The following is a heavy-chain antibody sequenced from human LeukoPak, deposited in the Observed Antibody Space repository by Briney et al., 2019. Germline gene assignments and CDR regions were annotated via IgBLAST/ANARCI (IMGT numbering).Heavy chain of an antibody. Sequence: GGSLRLSCAASGFTFSSYAMHWVRQAPGKGPEWVAVISYDGSNKYYADSVKGRFTISRDNSKNTLYLQMNSLRAEDTAVYYCARDLSGDIVVVPAAMCLDYWGQGTLVTVSS. V-gene: IGHV3-30-3*01. CDR3: ARDLSGDIVVVPAAMCLDY. CDR2: ISYDGSNK. CDR1: GFTFSSYA. J-gene: IGHJ4*02. D-gene: IGHD2-2*01.